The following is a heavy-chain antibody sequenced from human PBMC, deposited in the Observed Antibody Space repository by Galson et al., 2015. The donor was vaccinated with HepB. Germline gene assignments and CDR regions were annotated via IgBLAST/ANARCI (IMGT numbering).Heavy chain of an antibody. V-gene: IGHV3-48*04. J-gene: IGHJ5*02. CDR2: ISGDNNSI. Sequence: SLRLSCAASGFTFSTYSMNWVRQVPGKGLEWVSYISGDNNSIYYADSVKGRFTISRDNAKNSLYLQMNSLRAEDTALYYCARTYYYDSSFYYSPFDPWGQGTLVTVSS. CDR3: ARTYYYDSSFYYSPFDP. D-gene: IGHD3-22*01. CDR1: GFTFSTYS.